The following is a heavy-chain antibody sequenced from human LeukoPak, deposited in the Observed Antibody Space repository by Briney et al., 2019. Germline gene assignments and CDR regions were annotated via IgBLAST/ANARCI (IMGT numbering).Heavy chain of an antibody. V-gene: IGHV5-51*01. CDR2: IYPGDSDT. J-gene: IGHJ3*02. Sequence: GESLKISCKGSGYSFTSYWIGWVRQMPGKGLEWMGIIYPGDSDTRYSPSFQGQVTISGDKSISTAYLQWSSLKASDTAMYYCARRQGGYSYGLNAFDIWGQGTLVTVSS. D-gene: IGHD5-18*01. CDR3: ARRQGGYSYGLNAFDI. CDR1: GYSFTSYW.